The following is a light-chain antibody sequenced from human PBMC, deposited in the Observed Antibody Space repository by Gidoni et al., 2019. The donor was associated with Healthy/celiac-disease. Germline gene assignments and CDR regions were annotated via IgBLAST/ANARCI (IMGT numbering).Light chain of an antibody. CDR1: KDISNY. Sequence: DIHMTQSPSSLSASVGDRVTISCQASKDISNYLNWYQQKPGKAPKLLIYDASNLERGVPSRFSGSGSGTDFTFTISSLQPEDIATYYCQQYDNLVSFGGGTKVEIK. V-gene: IGKV1-33*01. CDR2: DAS. CDR3: QQYDNLVS. J-gene: IGKJ4*01.